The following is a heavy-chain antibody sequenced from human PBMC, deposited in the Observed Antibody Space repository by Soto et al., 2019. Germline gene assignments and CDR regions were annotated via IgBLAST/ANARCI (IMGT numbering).Heavy chain of an antibody. CDR3: ARAGYCGPGCYYYFDY. CDR2: IKPDGSAT. J-gene: IGHJ4*02. CDR1: GFTFGSYW. D-gene: IGHD2-21*02. Sequence: LSLSCAVSGFTFGSYWMNWVRLIPGKGLEWVAYIKPDGSATYYVDSVKGRFTISRDNAKNSLYLQMNSLRVEDTSVYYCARAGYCGPGCYYYFDYWAREPWSPSPQ. V-gene: IGHV3-7*01.